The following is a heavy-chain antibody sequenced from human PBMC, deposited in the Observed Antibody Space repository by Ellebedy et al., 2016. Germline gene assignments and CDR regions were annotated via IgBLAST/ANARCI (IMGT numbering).Heavy chain of an antibody. Sequence: SETLSLTCTVSGGSISSYYWSWIRQPPGKGLEWIGEINHSGSTNYNPSLKSRVTISVDKSKNQFSLKLSSVTAADTAVYYCARETVVTPHGFDYWGQGTLVTVSS. V-gene: IGHV4-34*01. CDR3: ARETVVTPHGFDY. CDR1: GGSISSYY. J-gene: IGHJ4*02. CDR2: INHSGST. D-gene: IGHD4-23*01.